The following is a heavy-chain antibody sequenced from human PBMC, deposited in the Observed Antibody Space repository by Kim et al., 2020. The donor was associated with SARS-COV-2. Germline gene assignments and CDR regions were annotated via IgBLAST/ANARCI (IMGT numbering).Heavy chain of an antibody. Sequence: GGSLRLSCAASGFTFSSYAMSWVRQAPGKGLEWVSAISGSGGSTYYADSVKGRFTISRDNSKNTLYLQMNSLRAEDTAVYYCAKGGGIVGATSYYYYYGMDVWGQGTTVTVSS. V-gene: IGHV3-23*01. D-gene: IGHD1-26*01. CDR1: GFTFSSYA. CDR3: AKGGGIVGATSYYYYYGMDV. CDR2: ISGSGGST. J-gene: IGHJ6*02.